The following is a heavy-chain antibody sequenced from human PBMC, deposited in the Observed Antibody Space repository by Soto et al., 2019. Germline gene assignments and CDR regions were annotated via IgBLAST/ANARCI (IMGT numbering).Heavy chain of an antibody. CDR2: IIPIFGTA. V-gene: IGHV1-69*13. CDR3: ARLSRPNYYDTSGFFKDNWFDP. Sequence: SVKVSCKASGGTFSSYAISWVRQAPGQGLEWMGGIIPIFGTANYAQKVQGRVTITADESTNTVYMELSSLRSEDTAMYYCARLSRPNYYDTSGFFKDNWFDPWGQGTLVTVSS. CDR1: GGTFSSYA. D-gene: IGHD3-22*01. J-gene: IGHJ5*02.